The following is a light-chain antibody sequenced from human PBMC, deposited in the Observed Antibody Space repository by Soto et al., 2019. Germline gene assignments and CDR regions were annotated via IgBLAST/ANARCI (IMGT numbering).Light chain of an antibody. Sequence: DIQMTQSPSTLSASVGDRVTITCRASQSISDWLAWYQQKPGEAPRLLIYRASTLQSGVSSRFRGSGSGTEFTLTISDLQPDDFATYYCQQYHIYSWTVGQGTTV. V-gene: IGKV1-5*03. J-gene: IGKJ1*01. CDR3: QQYHIYSWT. CDR1: QSISDW. CDR2: RAS.